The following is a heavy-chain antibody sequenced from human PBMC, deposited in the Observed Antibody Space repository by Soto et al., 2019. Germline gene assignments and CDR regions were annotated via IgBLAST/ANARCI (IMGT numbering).Heavy chain of an antibody. Sequence: QLQLQESGSGLVKPSQTLSLTCAVSGGSISSGGYSWSWIRQPPGKGLEWIGYIYHSGSTYYNPSLKSRVTISVDRSKNQFSLNLSSVTAVDTAVYYCASTHCSGGSCLPFDPWGQGTLVTVSS. V-gene: IGHV4-30-2*01. CDR3: ASTHCSGGSCLPFDP. J-gene: IGHJ5*02. CDR1: GGSISSGGYS. D-gene: IGHD2-15*01. CDR2: IYHSGST.